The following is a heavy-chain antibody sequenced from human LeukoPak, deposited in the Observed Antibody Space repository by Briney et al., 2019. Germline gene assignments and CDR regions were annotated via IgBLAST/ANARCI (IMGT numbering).Heavy chain of an antibody. J-gene: IGHJ4*02. CDR2: ISNSSSYI. V-gene: IGHV3-21*04. CDR1: GLTVSSNY. Sequence: PGGSLRLSCAASGLTVSSNYMNWVRQAPGKGLEWVSSISNSSSYIYYADSVKGRFTISRDNSKNTLYLQVNSLRAEDTAVYYCAKANVFGVVDYFDYWGQGTLVTVSS. CDR3: AKANVFGVVDYFDY. D-gene: IGHD3-3*01.